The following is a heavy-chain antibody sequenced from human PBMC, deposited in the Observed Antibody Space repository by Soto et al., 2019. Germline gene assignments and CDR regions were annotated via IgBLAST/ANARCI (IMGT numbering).Heavy chain of an antibody. CDR3: ARDTSMYNYDSSGYYFDC. CDR2: INPSGGST. V-gene: IGHV1-46*01. Sequence: APVKVSCKASGYTFTSYYIHWVRRAPGQGLEWMGMINPSGGSTRYEQKFQGRVTMTRDTSTGTVYMELGSLSSDAIAVFFSARDTSMYNYDSSGYYFDCWGQGTPVPVAS. J-gene: IGHJ4*02. D-gene: IGHD3-22*01. CDR1: GYTFTSYY.